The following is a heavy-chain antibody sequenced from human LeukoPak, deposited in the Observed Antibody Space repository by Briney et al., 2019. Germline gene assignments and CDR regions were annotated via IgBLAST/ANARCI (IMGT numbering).Heavy chain of an antibody. CDR1: GGSISSYY. CDR2: IYTSGST. D-gene: IGHD2-2*01. V-gene: IGHV4-4*07. Sequence: SETLSLTCTVSGGSISSYYWSWIRQPAGKGLEWIGRIYTSGSTNYNPSLKSRVTMSVDTSKNQFSLKLSSVTAADTAVYYCAREGITTIVVVPAALNWFDPWGQGTLVTVSS. J-gene: IGHJ5*02. CDR3: AREGITTIVVVPAALNWFDP.